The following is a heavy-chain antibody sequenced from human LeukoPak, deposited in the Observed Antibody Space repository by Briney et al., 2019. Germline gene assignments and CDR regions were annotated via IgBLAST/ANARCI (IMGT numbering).Heavy chain of an antibody. J-gene: IGHJ6*02. CDR2: IGSSISYI. CDR1: GFTFSRYW. Sequence: PGGSLRLSCAASGFTFSRYWMSWVRQAPGKGLEWVSFIGSSISYISYADSVKGRFTISRDNAKNSLYLQMNSLRAEDTAVYYCAREGYYSGMDVWGQGTTVTVSS. CDR3: AREGYYSGMDV. V-gene: IGHV3-21*01.